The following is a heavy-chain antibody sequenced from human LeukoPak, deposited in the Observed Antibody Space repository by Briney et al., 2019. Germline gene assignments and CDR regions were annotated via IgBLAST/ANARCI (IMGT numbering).Heavy chain of an antibody. Sequence: GGSLRLSCAASGFTVSSNYMSWVRQAPGKGLEWVSVIYSGGSTYYADSVKGRFTISRDNSKNTLYLQMNSLRAEDTAVYFCAKEAGKNQPLPGRHWGRGTLVTVS. CDR3: AKEAGKNQPLPGRH. J-gene: IGHJ4*02. V-gene: IGHV3-53*01. CDR1: GFTVSSNY. D-gene: IGHD3-10*01. CDR2: IYSGGST.